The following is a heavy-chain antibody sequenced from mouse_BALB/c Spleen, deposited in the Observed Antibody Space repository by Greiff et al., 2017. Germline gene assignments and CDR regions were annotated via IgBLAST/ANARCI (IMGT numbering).Heavy chain of an antibody. CDR1: GFTFSSFG. J-gene: IGHJ2*01. Sequence: EVKLMESGGGLVQPGGSRKLSCAASGFTFSSFGMHWVRQAPEKGLEWVAYISSGSSTIYYADTVKGRFTISRDNPKNTLFLQMTSLRSEDTAMYYCAREGLGLRDYYFDYWGQGTTLTVSS. CDR3: AREGLGLRDYYFDY. D-gene: IGHD4-1*01. V-gene: IGHV5-17*02. CDR2: ISSGSSTI.